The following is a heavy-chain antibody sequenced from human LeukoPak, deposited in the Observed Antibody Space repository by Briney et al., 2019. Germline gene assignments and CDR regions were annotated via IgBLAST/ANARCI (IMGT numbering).Heavy chain of an antibody. CDR3: ARDNDDGDYVGWFNP. J-gene: IGHJ5*02. D-gene: IGHD4-17*01. V-gene: IGHV4-34*01. CDR1: GGSFSGYY. Sequence: SETLSLTCAVYGGSFSGYYWSWIRQPPGKGLEWIGEINHSGSTNYNPSLKSRVTISVDTSKNQFSLKLTSVTAADTAIYYCARDNDDGDYVGWFNPWGQGTLVTVSS. CDR2: INHSGST.